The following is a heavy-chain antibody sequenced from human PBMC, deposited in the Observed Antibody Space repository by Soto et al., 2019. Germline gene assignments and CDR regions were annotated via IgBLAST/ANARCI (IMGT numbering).Heavy chain of an antibody. CDR3: AHMGDSGYDFDY. D-gene: IGHD5-12*01. CDR1: GFSLSTSGVG. J-gene: IGHJ4*02. V-gene: IGHV2-5*01. Sequence: SGPTLVNPTHNHTLTGTFAGFSLSTSGVGVCWNRQPPGKALEWLALIYWNDDRRYSPSLKSRLTVTKDTSKNQVVLTMSSMDPVDTATYFCAHMGDSGYDFDYWGQGTLVTVSS. CDR2: IYWNDDR.